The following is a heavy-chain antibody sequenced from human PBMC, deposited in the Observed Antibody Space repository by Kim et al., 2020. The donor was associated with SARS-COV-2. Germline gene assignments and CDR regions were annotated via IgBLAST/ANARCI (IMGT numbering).Heavy chain of an antibody. CDR1: GFTFSSYG. Sequence: GGSLRLSCAASGFTFSSYGMHWVRQAPGKGLEWVAVISYDGSNKYYADSVKGRFTISRDNSKNTLYLQMNSLRAEDTAVYYCARGWPRSFDPWGQGTLVTVSS. V-gene: IGHV3-30*03. D-gene: IGHD2-15*01. J-gene: IGHJ5*02. CDR3: ARGWPRSFDP. CDR2: ISYDGSNK.